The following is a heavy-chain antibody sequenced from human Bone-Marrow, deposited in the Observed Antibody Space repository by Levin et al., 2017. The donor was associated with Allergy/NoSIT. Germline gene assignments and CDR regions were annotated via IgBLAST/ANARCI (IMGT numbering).Heavy chain of an antibody. CDR1: GGSISSSNYY. J-gene: IGHJ3*01. CDR2: LYYSGSN. V-gene: IGHV4-39*01. CDR3: PRHVMVSFGGISVAGVFEF. D-gene: IGHD3-16*01. Sequence: PSQTLSLTCTVSGGSISSSNYYWGWIRQPPGKGPEWIGSLYYSGSNYYNPSLKSRVTISVDTSKKQVSLNLSSVTAADPAVFYCPRHVMVSFGGISVAGVFEFWGQGTMVSVSS.